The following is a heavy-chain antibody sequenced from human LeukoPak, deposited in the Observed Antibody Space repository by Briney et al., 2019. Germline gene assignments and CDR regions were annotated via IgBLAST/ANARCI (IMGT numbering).Heavy chain of an antibody. CDR3: AKDPARRYQLLNWFDP. V-gene: IGHV3-15*01. J-gene: IGHJ5*02. CDR1: GFTFSNAQ. D-gene: IGHD2-2*01. Sequence: KAGGSLRLSCAASGFTFSNAQMSWVRQAPGKGLEWVGRIKSKTDGGTTDYAAPVEGRFTISRDDSKNTLYLQMNSLKTEDTAVYYCAKDPARRYQLLNWFDPWGQGTLVTVSS. CDR2: IKSKTDGGTT.